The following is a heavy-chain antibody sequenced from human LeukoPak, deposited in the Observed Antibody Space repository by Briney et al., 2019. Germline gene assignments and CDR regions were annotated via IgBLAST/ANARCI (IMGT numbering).Heavy chain of an antibody. CDR2: IYYSGST. Sequence: SETLSLTCTVSGGSISSYYWSWIRQPPGKGLGWIGYIYYSGSTNYNPSLKSRVTISVDTSKNQFSLKLSSVTAADTAVYYCARVPVAYYYYGMDVWGQGTTVTVSS. CDR3: ARVPVAYYYYGMDV. J-gene: IGHJ6*02. D-gene: IGHD2-15*01. CDR1: GGSISSYY. V-gene: IGHV4-59*01.